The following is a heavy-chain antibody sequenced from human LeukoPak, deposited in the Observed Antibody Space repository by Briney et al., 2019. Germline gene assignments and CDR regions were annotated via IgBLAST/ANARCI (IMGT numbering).Heavy chain of an antibody. J-gene: IGHJ4*02. CDR3: ARLVGAATDPFDY. D-gene: IGHD2-15*01. V-gene: IGHV4-39*01. CDR2: IYFSGST. CDR1: GGSISSRTYY. Sequence: PSETLSLTCTVSGGSISSRTYYWGWIRQPPGGGLEWIGSIYFSGSTYYNPSLKSRVSVSVDTSKNQFSLKLSSVTAADTAVYYCARLVGAATDPFDYWGQGTLVTVSS.